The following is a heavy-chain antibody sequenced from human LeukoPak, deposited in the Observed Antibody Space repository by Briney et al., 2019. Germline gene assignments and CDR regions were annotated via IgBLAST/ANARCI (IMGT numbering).Heavy chain of an antibody. CDR1: GGSFSGYY. Sequence: SETLSLTCAVYGGSFSGYYWSWIRQPPGKGLEWIGEINHSGSTNYNPSLKSRVTISVDTSKNQFSLKLGSVTAADTAVYYCARVGVRGVHRHNWFDPWGQGTLVTVSS. J-gene: IGHJ5*02. D-gene: IGHD3-10*01. CDR2: INHSGST. V-gene: IGHV4-34*01. CDR3: ARVGVRGVHRHNWFDP.